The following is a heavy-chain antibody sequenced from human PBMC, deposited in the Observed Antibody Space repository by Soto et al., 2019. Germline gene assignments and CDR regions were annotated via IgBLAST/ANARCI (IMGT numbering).Heavy chain of an antibody. J-gene: IGHJ6*02. V-gene: IGHV1-69*13. CDR2: IIPIFGTA. Sequence: ASVKVSCKASGGTFSSYAISWVRQAPGQGLEWMGGIIPIFGTANYAQKFQGRVTITADESTSTAYMELSSLRSEDTAVYYCATLRYCSSTSCYDVWGQGTTVTVSS. D-gene: IGHD2-2*01. CDR3: ATLRYCSSTSCYDV. CDR1: GGTFSSYA.